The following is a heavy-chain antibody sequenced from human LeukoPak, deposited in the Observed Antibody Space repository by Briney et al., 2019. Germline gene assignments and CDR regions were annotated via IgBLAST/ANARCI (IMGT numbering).Heavy chain of an antibody. CDR2: NSADNGNT. J-gene: IGHJ3*02. CDR3: ARDLSGQLERRGDAFHI. D-gene: IGHD1-1*01. V-gene: IGHV1-18*01. CDR1: GYIFTRYG. Sequence: ASVKVSCKTSGYIFTRYGISWVRQAPGQGLEWMGWNSADNGNTNYAQNLQDRVTMTTDTSTSTAYMELRSLRSDDTAVYYCARDLSGQLERRGDAFHIWGQGTMVTVSS.